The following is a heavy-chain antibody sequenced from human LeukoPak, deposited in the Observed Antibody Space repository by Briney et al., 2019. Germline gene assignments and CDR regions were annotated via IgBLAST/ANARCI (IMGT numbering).Heavy chain of an antibody. D-gene: IGHD3-10*01. Sequence: ASVKVSCKASGYTFTSYYMHWVRQAPGQGLEWMEIINPSGGSTSYAQKFQGRVTMTRDTSTSTVYMELSSLRSEDTAVYYCARDAPVVRGVIIAFDYWGQGTLVTVSS. J-gene: IGHJ4*02. CDR2: INPSGGST. V-gene: IGHV1-46*01. CDR1: GYTFTSYY. CDR3: ARDAPVVRGVIIAFDY.